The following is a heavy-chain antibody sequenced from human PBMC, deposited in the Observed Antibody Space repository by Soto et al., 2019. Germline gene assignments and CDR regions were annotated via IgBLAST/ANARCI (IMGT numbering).Heavy chain of an antibody. CDR3: ARGRGGITVSAKPLGEWFDP. Sequence: SETLCVICTVFGVSLDNFFWSWIRQTPGKGQEWIGYVSQGGTESYMTEGETTGYNPSLDSRATISLDLPKNQFSLTLTSVTAADTAVYYCARGRGGITVSAKPLGEWFDPWGQGTLVTVSS. CDR1: GVSLDNFF. J-gene: IGHJ5*02. V-gene: IGHV4-59*01. CDR2: VSQGGTESYMTEGETT. D-gene: IGHD3-16*01.